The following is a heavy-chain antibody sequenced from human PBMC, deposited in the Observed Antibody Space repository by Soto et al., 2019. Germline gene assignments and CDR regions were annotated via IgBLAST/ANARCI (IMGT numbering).Heavy chain of an antibody. CDR2: IIPIFGTA. V-gene: IGHV1-69*12. D-gene: IGHD6-6*01. J-gene: IGHJ6*02. CDR1: GGTFSSYA. CDR3: ASHGLRAARRDYYYYGMDV. Sequence: QVQLVQSGAEVKKPGSSVKVSCKASGGTFSSYAISWVRQAPGQGLEWMGGIIPIFGTANYAQKFQGRVTITADESTSTAYMELSSLRSEDTAVYYCASHGLRAARRDYYYYGMDVWGQGPTVTVSS.